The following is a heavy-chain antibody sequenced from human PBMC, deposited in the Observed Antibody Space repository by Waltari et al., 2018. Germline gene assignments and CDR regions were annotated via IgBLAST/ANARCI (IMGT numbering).Heavy chain of an antibody. Sequence: QVQLVQSGAEVKKPGASVKVSCKASGYTFTGYYMHWVRQAPGQGLEWMGWINPNRGGKNYAQKFQGRVTMTRDTSISTAYMELSRLRSDDTAVYYCARDLSTVTLAGWFDPWGQGTLVTVSS. V-gene: IGHV1-2*02. J-gene: IGHJ5*02. CDR1: GYTFTGYY. CDR2: INPNRGGK. D-gene: IGHD4-4*01. CDR3: ARDLSTVTLAGWFDP.